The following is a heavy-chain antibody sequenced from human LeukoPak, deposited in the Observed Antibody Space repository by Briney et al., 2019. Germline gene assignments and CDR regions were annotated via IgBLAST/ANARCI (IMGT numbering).Heavy chain of an antibody. CDR1: GGSISSSSYY. D-gene: IGHD3-10*01. V-gene: IGHV4-39*01. CDR2: IYYSGST. Sequence: SETLSLTCTVSGGSISSSSYYWGWIRQPPGKGLEWIGSIYYSGSTYYNPSLKSRVTISVDTSKNQFSLKLNSVTAADTAVYYCAQDGSGSYGGPFDYWGQGTLVTVSS. J-gene: IGHJ4*02. CDR3: AQDGSGSYGGPFDY.